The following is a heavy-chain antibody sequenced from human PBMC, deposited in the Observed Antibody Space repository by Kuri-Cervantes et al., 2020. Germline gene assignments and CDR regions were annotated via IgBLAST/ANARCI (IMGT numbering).Heavy chain of an antibody. CDR1: GFSFSTYG. CDR2: IRYDGSNK. D-gene: IGHD1-26*01. Sequence: GGSLRLSCAASGFSFSTYGMLWVRQAPGKGLEWVAFIRYDGSNKYYSDSVKGRFTISRDNSKNTLYVQMNSLRTEDTAMYHCAKESGARIVGAIPGAPFDYWGQGILVTVSS. V-gene: IGHV3-30*02. J-gene: IGHJ4*02. CDR3: AKESGARIVGAIPGAPFDY.